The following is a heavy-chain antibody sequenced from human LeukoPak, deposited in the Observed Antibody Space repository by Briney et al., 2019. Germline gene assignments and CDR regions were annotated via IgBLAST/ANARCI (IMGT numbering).Heavy chain of an antibody. J-gene: IGHJ6*03. D-gene: IGHD1-1*01. CDR3: ARDNWNDGRGGYYYYYMDV. CDR2: IYYSGSA. V-gene: IGHV4-59*08. CDR1: GGSISSYY. Sequence: SETLSLTCTVSGGSISSYYWSWIRQPPGKGLEWIGYIYYSGSANYNPSLKSRVTISVDTSKNQFSLKLSSVTAADTAVYYCARDNWNDGRGGYYYYYMDVWGKGTTVTISS.